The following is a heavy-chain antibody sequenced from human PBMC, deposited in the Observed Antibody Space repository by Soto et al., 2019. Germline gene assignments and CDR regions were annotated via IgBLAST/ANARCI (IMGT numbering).Heavy chain of an antibody. Sequence: TETLPLTCNGSGGSINTFYWRCVRQPNGKGLEWIGRIFSSGSTSFNPSLESRVAMSVDTSKNHFSLNLSSVTAADMAVYYCAREGSYSAYNFAHGIQLWSFDFWGQGALVTVSS. CDR2: IFSSGST. V-gene: IGHV4-4*07. CDR3: AREGSYSAYNFAHGIQLWSFDF. CDR1: GGSINTFY. J-gene: IGHJ4*02. D-gene: IGHD5-12*01.